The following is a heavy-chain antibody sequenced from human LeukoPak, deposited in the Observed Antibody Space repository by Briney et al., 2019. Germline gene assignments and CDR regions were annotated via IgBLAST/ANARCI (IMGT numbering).Heavy chain of an antibody. CDR3: ARDKTTGDSWFDP. CDR2: ISSSGSTI. J-gene: IGHJ5*02. V-gene: IGHV3-48*03. D-gene: IGHD1-1*01. CDR1: GFTFSSYE. Sequence: GGSLRLSCAASGFTFSSYEMNWVRQAPGKGLEWVSYISSSGSTIYYADSVKGRFTTSRDNAKNSLYLQMNSLRAEDTAVYYCARDKTTGDSWFDPWGQGTLVTVSS.